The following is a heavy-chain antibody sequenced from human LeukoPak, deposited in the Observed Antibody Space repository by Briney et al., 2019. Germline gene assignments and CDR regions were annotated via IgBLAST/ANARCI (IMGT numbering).Heavy chain of an antibody. CDR2: SYYSGST. CDR1: GGSISSYY. CDR3: ARGGCSGGSCYSPWFDP. J-gene: IGHJ5*02. Sequence: PSETLSLTCTVSGGSISSYYWSWIRQPPGKGLEWIGYSYYSGSTNYNPSLKSRVTISVDTSKNQFSLKLSSVTAADTAVYYCARGGCSGGSCYSPWFDPWGQGTLVTVSS. D-gene: IGHD2-15*01. V-gene: IGHV4-59*01.